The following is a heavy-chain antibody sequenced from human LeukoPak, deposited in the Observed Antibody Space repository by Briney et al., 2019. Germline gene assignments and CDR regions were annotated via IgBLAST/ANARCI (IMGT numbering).Heavy chain of an antibody. CDR3: ARKWSSRDWFDP. CDR2: INPRGDAT. V-gene: IGHV1-46*01. J-gene: IGHJ5*02. D-gene: IGHD2-8*01. CDR1: GYIFTTYS. Sequence: ASVKVSCKASGYIFTTYSIYWVRRAPGQGLEWIGMINPRGDATIYAQKFQGRVTMTSDTSTTTIYMELSSLKSEDTGLYYCARKWSSRDWFDPWGQGTLVTVSS.